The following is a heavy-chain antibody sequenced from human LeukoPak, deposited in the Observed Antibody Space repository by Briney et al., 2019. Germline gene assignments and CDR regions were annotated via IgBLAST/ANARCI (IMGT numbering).Heavy chain of an antibody. CDR1: GGTFSSYA. D-gene: IGHD6-6*01. CDR2: IIPTFGTA. CDR3: ARGYSSSFHYYYYMDV. Sequence: ASVKVSCKASGGTFSSYAISWVRQAPGQGLEWMGGIIPTFGTANYAQKFQGRVTITTDESTSTAYMELSSLRSEDTAVYYCARGYSSSFHYYYYMDVWGKGTTVTVSS. J-gene: IGHJ6*03. V-gene: IGHV1-69*05.